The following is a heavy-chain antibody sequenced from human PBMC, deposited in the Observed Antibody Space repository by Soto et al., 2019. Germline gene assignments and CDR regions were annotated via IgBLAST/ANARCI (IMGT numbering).Heavy chain of an antibody. CDR3: ARFFGLGEGTWFDP. Sequence: GGALRLSCAASGFAFSTYWMHWFRQAPGKGPVWVSRIKSDGSTTTYADSVKGRFTISRDNAKNTLYLQMNSLRAEDTAVYYCARFFGLGEGTWFDPWGQGTLVTVSP. CDR2: IKSDGSTT. J-gene: IGHJ5*02. V-gene: IGHV3-74*01. D-gene: IGHD3-10*01. CDR1: GFAFSTYW.